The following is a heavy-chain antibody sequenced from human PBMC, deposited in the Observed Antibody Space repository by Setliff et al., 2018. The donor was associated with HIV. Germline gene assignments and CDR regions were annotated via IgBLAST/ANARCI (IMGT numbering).Heavy chain of an antibody. CDR2: INHSGST. Sequence: SETLSLTCGVYGTSFSGYYWTWIRQPPGKGLEWIGEINHSGSTNYNPSLKGRVTISVDTSKNQFSLKLSSVTATDTAVYFCARESPDGLDYWGQGTLVTVSS. D-gene: IGHD2-8*01. CDR3: ARESPDGLDY. CDR1: GTSFSGYY. V-gene: IGHV4-34*01. J-gene: IGHJ4*02.